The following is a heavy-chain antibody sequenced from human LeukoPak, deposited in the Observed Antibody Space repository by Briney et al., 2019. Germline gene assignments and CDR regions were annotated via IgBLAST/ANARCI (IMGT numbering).Heavy chain of an antibody. Sequence: GGSLRLSCAASGFTFSSYGMHWVRQAPGKGLEWVAVISYDGSNKYYADSVKGRFTISRDNSKNTLYLQMNSLRAEDTAVYYCAKDYYDSSGYYFDAFDIWGQGTMVIVSS. CDR1: GFTFSSYG. D-gene: IGHD3-22*01. CDR3: AKDYYDSSGYYFDAFDI. CDR2: ISYDGSNK. V-gene: IGHV3-30*18. J-gene: IGHJ3*02.